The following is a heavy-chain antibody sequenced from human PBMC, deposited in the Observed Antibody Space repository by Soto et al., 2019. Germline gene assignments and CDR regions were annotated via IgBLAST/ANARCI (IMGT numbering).Heavy chain of an antibody. CDR3: ARGDGYNFWYFDL. V-gene: IGHV3-53*01. CDR2: IYSGGST. Sequence: EVQLVESGGGLIQPGGSLRLSCAASGFTVSSNYMSWVRQAPGKGLEWVSVIYSGGSTYYADSVKGRFTISRDNYKNTRYVQMNSLRAEDTAVYYCARGDGYNFWYFDLWGRGTLVTVSS. J-gene: IGHJ2*01. CDR1: GFTVSSNY. D-gene: IGHD5-12*01.